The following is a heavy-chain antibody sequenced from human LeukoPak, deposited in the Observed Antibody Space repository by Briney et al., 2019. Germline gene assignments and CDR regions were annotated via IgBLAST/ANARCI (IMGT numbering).Heavy chain of an antibody. CDR2: MNPNSGNT. J-gene: IGHJ6*02. D-gene: IGHD6-6*01. CDR3: ARSEYSSSSGLFKVFAPQYYYYYGMDV. Sequence: ASVKVSGKASGYTFTSYDINWVRQATGQGLEWMGWMNPNSGNTGYAQKFQGRVTMTRNTSISTAYMELSSLRSEDTAVYYCARSEYSSSSGLFKVFAPQYYYYYGMDVWGQGTTVTVSS. CDR1: GYTFTSYD. V-gene: IGHV1-8*01.